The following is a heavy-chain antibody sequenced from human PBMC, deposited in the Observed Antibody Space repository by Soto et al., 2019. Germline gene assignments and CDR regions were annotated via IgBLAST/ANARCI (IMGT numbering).Heavy chain of an antibody. Sequence: QVHLVESGGGVVQPGRSLRLSCAASGFMFSSYGMDWVLQAPGKGLERVAVISFDGMNKYVADSVKGGFTVSRDNSKNSLYLTMNCLRADDAAVYYCGATNTYDYVWGRYRYWGDAFDLWGQGTMVAVSS. CDR2: ISFDGMNK. J-gene: IGHJ3*01. D-gene: IGHD3-16*02. CDR3: GATNTYDYVWGRYRYWGDAFDL. V-gene: IGHV3-30*03. CDR1: GFMFSSYG.